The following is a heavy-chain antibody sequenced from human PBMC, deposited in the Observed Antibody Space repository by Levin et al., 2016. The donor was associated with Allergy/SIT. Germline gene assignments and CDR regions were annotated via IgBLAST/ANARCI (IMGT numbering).Heavy chain of an antibody. V-gene: IGHV3-23*01. J-gene: IGHJ4*02. Sequence: GESLKISCAASGFSFSTYTMNWVRQGPGKGLEWVAIISGRGNTYYADSVKGRFTISRDDSNNTLYLQMNSLRAEDSAVYYCAKRHSIGWYSADYWGQGTLVTVSS. CDR3: AKRHSIGWYSADY. CDR1: GFSFSTYT. CDR2: ISGRGNT. D-gene: IGHD6-19*01.